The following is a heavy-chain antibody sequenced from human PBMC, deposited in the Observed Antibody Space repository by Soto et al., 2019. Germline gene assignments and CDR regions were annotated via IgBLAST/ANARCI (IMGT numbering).Heavy chain of an antibody. CDR2: IYYSGST. Sequence: PSETLSLTCTVSGGTISSSSYYWGWIRQPPGKGLEWIGNIYYSGSTYYNPSLKSRVTISVDMSKTQFSLKLSSVTAADTAVYYCASNFGELLDNAFDIWGQGTTVNV. V-gene: IGHV4-39*07. J-gene: IGHJ3*02. CDR1: GGTISSSSYY. CDR3: ASNFGELLDNAFDI. D-gene: IGHD3-10*01.